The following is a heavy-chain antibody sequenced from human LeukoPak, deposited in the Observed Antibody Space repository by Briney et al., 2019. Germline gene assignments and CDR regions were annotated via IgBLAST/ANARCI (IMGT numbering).Heavy chain of an antibody. D-gene: IGHD2-2*01. CDR1: GFTFRNYG. CDR3: AALQSYCSRTSCYGGDASQM. Sequence: GGSLRLSCVTSGFTFRNYGMHWVRQAPGKGLEWVAFIRFDGSNKYYADSVKGRFTISRDNSKNTVYLQMNSLRPEDTAVYYCAALQSYCSRTSCYGGDASQMWGQGTKVTVSS. J-gene: IGHJ3*02. V-gene: IGHV3-30*02. CDR2: IRFDGSNK.